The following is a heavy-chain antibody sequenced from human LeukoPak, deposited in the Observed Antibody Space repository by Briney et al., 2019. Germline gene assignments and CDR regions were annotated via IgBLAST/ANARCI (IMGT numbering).Heavy chain of an antibody. CDR3: AKDMFSSSWRYLDS. CDR1: GFTFDDYA. J-gene: IGHJ4*02. D-gene: IGHD6-13*01. Sequence: GGSLRLSCAASGFTFDDYAMPWVRQAPGKGLEWVSGISWNSGSIGYADSVKGRFTISRDNAKSSLYLQMNSLRAEDTALYYCAKDMFSSSWRYLDSWGQGTPVTVSS. V-gene: IGHV3-9*01. CDR2: ISWNSGSI.